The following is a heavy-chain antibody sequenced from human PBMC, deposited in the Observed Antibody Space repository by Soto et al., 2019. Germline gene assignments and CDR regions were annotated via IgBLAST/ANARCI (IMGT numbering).Heavy chain of an antibody. V-gene: IGHV3-7*01. CDR2: IKQDGSEK. Sequence: GGSLRLSCAASGFTFSSYWMSWVRQAPGKGLEWVANIKQDGSEKYYVDSVKGRFTISRDSAKNSLYLQMNSLRAEDTAVYYCARRVRFGYSGYAGAVPTAYYYYGMDVWGQGTTVTVSS. CDR1: GFTFSSYW. CDR3: ARRVRFGYSGYAGAVPTAYYYYGMDV. D-gene: IGHD5-12*01. J-gene: IGHJ6*02.